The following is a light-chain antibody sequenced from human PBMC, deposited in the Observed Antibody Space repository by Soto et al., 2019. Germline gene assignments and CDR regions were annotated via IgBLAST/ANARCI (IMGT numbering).Light chain of an antibody. CDR1: QSLLHSNGYNY. CDR3: MDVQPSSIR. J-gene: IGKJ3*01. V-gene: IGKV2-28*01. Sequence: DIVMTQSPLSLPVTPGEPASISCRSSQSLLHSNGYNYLDWYLQKPGQSPQLLIYLGSNRASGVPDRFSGSGSGTDFTLKISRVESEFVGVDDCMDVQPSSIRFCPDTEVDI. CDR2: LGS.